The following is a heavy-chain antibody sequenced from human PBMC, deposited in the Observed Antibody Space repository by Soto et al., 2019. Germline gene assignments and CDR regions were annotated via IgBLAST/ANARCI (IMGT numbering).Heavy chain of an antibody. Sequence: ASVKVSCKASVYTFTGYHMHFVRQAPGQGLEWMGWIKPNSGGTKYAQKFQRWVTMTRDTSICTAYMELSRLRSDDTAVYYCARGSWFGTLLPACFDPWGQGILVTVSS. V-gene: IGHV1-2*04. D-gene: IGHD3-10*01. CDR3: ARGSWFGTLLPACFDP. CDR1: VYTFTGYH. CDR2: IKPNSGGT. J-gene: IGHJ5*02.